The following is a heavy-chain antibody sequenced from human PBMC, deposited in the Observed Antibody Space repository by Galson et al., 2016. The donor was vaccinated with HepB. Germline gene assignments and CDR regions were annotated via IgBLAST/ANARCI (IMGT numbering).Heavy chain of an antibody. Sequence: SLRLSCAASGFTFIAYSMNWVRQAPGKGLEWVSYISSGGNTIYYTDSVKGRFTISRDNAKNSLYLQMNSLRDEDTAVYYCAREFLSVGDLDYWGQGTLVTVSS. CDR3: AREFLSVGDLDY. J-gene: IGHJ4*02. V-gene: IGHV3-48*02. CDR1: GFTFIAYS. D-gene: IGHD3-10*01. CDR2: ISSGGNTI.